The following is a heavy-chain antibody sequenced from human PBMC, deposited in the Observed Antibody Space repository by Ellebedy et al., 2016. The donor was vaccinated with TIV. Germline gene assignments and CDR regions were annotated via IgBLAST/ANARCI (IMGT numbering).Heavy chain of an antibody. CDR3: TKDSGFVAAAGTGF. CDR2: ISGGGATT. V-gene: IGHV3-23*01. J-gene: IGHJ4*02. D-gene: IGHD6-13*01. CDR1: GFTFSSFA. Sequence: PGGSLRLSCAASGFTFSSFAMTRVRQAPGKGLEWVSVISGGGATTHYAESVEGRFAISRDNSKNTLYLQMNSLRVEDTAVYYCTKDSGFVAAAGTGFWGQGTLVTVSS.